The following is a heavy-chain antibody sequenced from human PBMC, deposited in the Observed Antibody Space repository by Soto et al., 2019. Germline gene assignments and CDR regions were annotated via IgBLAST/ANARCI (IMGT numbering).Heavy chain of an antibody. CDR3: ARSATMSDSSGYYIDY. J-gene: IGHJ4*02. CDR2: INPNSGGA. D-gene: IGHD3-22*01. CDR1: GYTFTGYY. Sequence: GASVKVSCKASGYTFTGYYMHWVRQAPGQGLEWMGWINPNSGGANYAQKFQGRVTMTRDTSISTAYMELSRLRSDDTAVYYCARSATMSDSSGYYIDYWGQGTLVTVSS. V-gene: IGHV1-2*02.